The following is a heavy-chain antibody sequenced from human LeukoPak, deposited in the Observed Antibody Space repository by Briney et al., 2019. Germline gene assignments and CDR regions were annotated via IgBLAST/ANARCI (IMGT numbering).Heavy chain of an antibody. D-gene: IGHD6-6*01. Sequence: PGGPLRLSCAASEFTFSNYAMSWVRQAPGKGLEWVSGISGSGGTTYYADAVKGRFTISRDNSKNTLYLQMNSLRAEDTAVYYCARGPNSNWSGLDFWGQGTLLTVSS. V-gene: IGHV3-23*01. J-gene: IGHJ4*02. CDR2: ISGSGGTT. CDR1: EFTFSNYA. CDR3: ARGPNSNWSGLDF.